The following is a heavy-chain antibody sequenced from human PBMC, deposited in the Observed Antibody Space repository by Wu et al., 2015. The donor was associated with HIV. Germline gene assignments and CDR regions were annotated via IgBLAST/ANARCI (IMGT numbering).Heavy chain of an antibody. CDR2: IIPIFGTA. CDR3: AREASKGVRGVIPLDY. J-gene: IGHJ4*02. V-gene: IGHV1-69*05. CDR1: GGTFSSYG. D-gene: IGHD3-10*01. Sequence: QVQLVQSGAEVKKPGSSVKVSCKTSGGTFSSYGVSWVRQAPGQGLEWMGGIIPIFGTANYAQKFQGRVTITTDESTSTAYMELSSLRSEDTAVYYCAREASKGVRGVIPLDYWGQGTLVTVSS.